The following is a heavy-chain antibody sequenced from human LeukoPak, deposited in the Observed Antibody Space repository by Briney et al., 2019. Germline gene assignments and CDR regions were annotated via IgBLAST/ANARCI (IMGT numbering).Heavy chain of an antibody. V-gene: IGHV3-64*02. D-gene: IGHD3-22*01. J-gene: IGHJ4*02. CDR1: GFTFNSYA. CDR2: IDSIGDST. Sequence: PGGSLRLSCAASGFTFNSYAMQWVRQAPGKGLEYVSVIDSIGDSTYYADSVRGRFTISRDNAKNSLYLQMNSLRAEDTAVYYCARGPTYYYDSSGLFGGPLDYWGQGTLVTVSS. CDR3: ARGPTYYYDSSGLFGGPLDY.